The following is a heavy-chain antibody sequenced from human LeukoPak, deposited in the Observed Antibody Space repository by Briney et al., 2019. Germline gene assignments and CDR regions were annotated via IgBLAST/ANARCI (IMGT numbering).Heavy chain of an antibody. CDR2: ISAYNGNT. D-gene: IGHD6-19*01. V-gene: IGHV1-18*01. Sequence: GASVKVSCKTSGYAFTSYGISWVRQAPGQGLEWMGWISAYNGNTTYAQNLQGRVTMTTDTSTSTAYMELRSLRSDDTAVYFCARSDQWLAEIWFDPWGQGTLVTVSS. CDR3: ARSDQWLAEIWFDP. CDR1: GYAFTSYG. J-gene: IGHJ5*02.